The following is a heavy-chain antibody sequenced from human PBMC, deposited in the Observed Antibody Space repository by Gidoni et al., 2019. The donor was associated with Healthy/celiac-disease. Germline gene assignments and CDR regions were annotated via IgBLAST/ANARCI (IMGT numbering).Heavy chain of an antibody. CDR1: GYTFTSYY. D-gene: IGHD3-22*01. Sequence: QVQLVQSGAEVKKPGASVKVSCKASGYTFTSYYMHWVRQAPGQGLEWMGIINPSGGSTSYAQKFQGRVTMTSDTSTSTVYMELSSLRSEDTAVYYCARLSSGYDSSGRNVDCWGQGTLVTVSS. CDR3: ARLSSGYDSSGRNVDC. J-gene: IGHJ4*02. V-gene: IGHV1-46*01. CDR2: INPSGGST.